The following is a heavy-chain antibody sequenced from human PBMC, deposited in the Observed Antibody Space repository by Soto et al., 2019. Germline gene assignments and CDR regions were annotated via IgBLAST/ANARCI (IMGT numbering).Heavy chain of an antibody. CDR3: ARAQVDTAMVRKTYHFYYHGLDV. Sequence: GGSLRLSCAASGGTGSSNYMSWVRQAPGKGLEWVSVFYTGVVTYYTESVQGRFTISIDNSKNTLHFQMDSLRADDTALYYCARAQVDTAMVRKTYHFYYHGLDVWGQGTTVTV. D-gene: IGHD5-18*01. J-gene: IGHJ6*02. CDR1: GGTGSSNY. V-gene: IGHV3-66*01. CDR2: FYTGVVT.